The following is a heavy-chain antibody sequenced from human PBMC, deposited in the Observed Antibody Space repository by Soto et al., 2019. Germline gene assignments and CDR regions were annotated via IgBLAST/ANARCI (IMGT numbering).Heavy chain of an antibody. J-gene: IGHJ4*02. Sequence: QVQLVESGGGVVQPGRSLRLSCAASGFTFSSYGMHWVRQAPGKGLEWVAVIWYDGSNKYYADSVKGRFTISRDNSKNTLYLQMNSLRAEDTAVYYCARDIERDYFDYWGRGTLVTVSS. V-gene: IGHV3-33*01. CDR2: IWYDGSNK. CDR1: GFTFSSYG. CDR3: ARDIERDYFDY. D-gene: IGHD1-1*01.